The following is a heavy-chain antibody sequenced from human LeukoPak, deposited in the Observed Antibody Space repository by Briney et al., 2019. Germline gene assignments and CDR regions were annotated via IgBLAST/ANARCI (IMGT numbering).Heavy chain of an antibody. J-gene: IGHJ4*02. V-gene: IGHV3-33*01. CDR2: IWYDGSNK. CDR3: ATAPRWFGELLPSDY. D-gene: IGHD3-10*01. Sequence: GGSLRLSCAASGFTFSSYAMHWVRQAPGKGLEWVAVIWYDGSNKYYADSVKGRFTISRDNSKNMLYLQMNSLRAEDTAVYYCATAPRWFGELLPSDYWGQGTLVTVSS. CDR1: GFTFSSYA.